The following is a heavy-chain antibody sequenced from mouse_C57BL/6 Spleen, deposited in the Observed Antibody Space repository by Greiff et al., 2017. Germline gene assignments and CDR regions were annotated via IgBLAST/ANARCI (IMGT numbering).Heavy chain of an antibody. V-gene: IGHV1-61*01. D-gene: IGHD4-1*01. CDR1: GYTFTSYW. CDR2: IYPSDSET. CDR3: ARRELGRPPWFAY. J-gene: IGHJ3*01. Sequence: QVQLKQPGAELVRPGSSVKLSCKASGYTFTSYWMDWVKQRPGQGLEWIGNIYPSDSETHYNQKFKDKATLTVDKSSSTAYMQLSSLTSEDSAVYYCARRELGRPPWFAYWGQGTLVTVSA.